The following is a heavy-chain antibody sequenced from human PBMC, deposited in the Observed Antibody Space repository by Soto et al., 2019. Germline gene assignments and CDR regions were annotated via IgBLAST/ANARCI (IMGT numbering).Heavy chain of an antibody. CDR3: ARDLRGGYSYGH. CDR2: INHSGST. D-gene: IGHD5-18*01. V-gene: IGHV4-34*01. Sequence: WTWIRQPPGKGLEWIGEINHSGSTKYNPSLESRVTISLDTSKNHFSLKLSSVTAADTAVYYCARDLRGGYSYGHWGQGTMVTVSS. J-gene: IGHJ3*01.